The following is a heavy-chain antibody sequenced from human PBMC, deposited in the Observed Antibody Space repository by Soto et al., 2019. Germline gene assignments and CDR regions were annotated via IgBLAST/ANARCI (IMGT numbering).Heavy chain of an antibody. CDR2: TYYRSKWYY. Sequence: SQTLSLTCAISGDSVSDNTAAWNWIRQSPSRGLEWLGRTYYRSKWYYEYALSVKSRIRINPDTSKNQFSLQLNSVTPEDTAVYYCASRYGLGKYYFDYWGQGTPVTVSS. CDR3: ASRYGLGKYYFDY. D-gene: IGHD3-10*01. V-gene: IGHV6-1*01. J-gene: IGHJ4*02. CDR1: GDSVSDNTAA.